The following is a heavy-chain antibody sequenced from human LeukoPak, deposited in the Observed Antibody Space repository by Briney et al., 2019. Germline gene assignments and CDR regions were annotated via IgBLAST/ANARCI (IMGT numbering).Heavy chain of an antibody. J-gene: IGHJ4*02. V-gene: IGHV3-33*08. CDR1: GFSFSSYA. CDR2: IWYDGSNK. CDR3: ARDRYGP. Sequence: GGSLRPSCAASGFSFSSYAMSWVRQAPGKGLEWVAVIWYDGSNKYYADSVKGRFTISRDNSKNTLYLQMNSLRAEDMAVYYCARDRYGPRGQGTLVTVSS. D-gene: IGHD1-1*01.